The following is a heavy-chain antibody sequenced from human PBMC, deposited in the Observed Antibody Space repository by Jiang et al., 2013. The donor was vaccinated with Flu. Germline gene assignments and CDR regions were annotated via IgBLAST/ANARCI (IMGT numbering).Heavy chain of an antibody. CDR1: GYTFTSYG. CDR2: INPNGGGT. Sequence: GAEVKKPGASVKVSCKASGYTFTSYGISWVRQAPGQGLEWMAIINPNGGGTNFAQNFQGRVTLTRDTSTNTVYMELSSLRSEDTAVYYCARDTSAADSVWWFDPWGQGTLVTVSS. J-gene: IGHJ5*02. D-gene: IGHD6-13*01. V-gene: IGHV1-46*01. CDR3: ARDTSAADSVWWFDP.